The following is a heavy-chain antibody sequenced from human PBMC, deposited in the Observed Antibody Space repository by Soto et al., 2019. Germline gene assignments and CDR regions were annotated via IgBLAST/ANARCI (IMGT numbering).Heavy chain of an antibody. CDR1: GFTFSSYA. D-gene: IGHD3-9*01. Sequence: VGSLRLSCAASGFTFSSYAISWVRQAPGKGLEWVSAISGSGGSTYYADSVKGRFTISRDNSKNTLYLQMNSLRAEDTAVYYCAKCGVDYDILTGYYANNWFDPWGQGTLVTVSS. CDR3: AKCGVDYDILTGYYANNWFDP. V-gene: IGHV3-23*01. J-gene: IGHJ5*02. CDR2: ISGSGGST.